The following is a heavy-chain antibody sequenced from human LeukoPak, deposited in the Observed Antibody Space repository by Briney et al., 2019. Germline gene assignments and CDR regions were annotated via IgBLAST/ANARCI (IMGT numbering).Heavy chain of an antibody. CDR2: INPNSGGT. D-gene: IGHD2-21*02. CDR3: ARDGGAYCGGDCYFADDY. V-gene: IGHV1-2*02. J-gene: IGHJ4*02. Sequence: ASVKGSCKAPVYTFTRYYTYWVRQAPGQGLEWMGWINPNSGGTDYAQKFQGRVTMTRDASISTAYMELSRLRFDDAAVYYCARDGGAYCGGDCYFADDYWGQGTLVTVSS. CDR1: VYTFTRYY.